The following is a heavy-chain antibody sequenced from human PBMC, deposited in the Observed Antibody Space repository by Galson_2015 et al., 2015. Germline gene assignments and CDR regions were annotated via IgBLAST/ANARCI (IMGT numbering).Heavy chain of an antibody. J-gene: IGHJ5*02. CDR1: GYTFTSYY. CDR2: INPSSGST. Sequence: SVKVSCKASGYTFTSYYMHWVRQAPGQGLEWMGIINPSSGSTSYAQKFQGRVTMTRDTSTITVYMEQSSLRYEDTAVYYCARESSQSRPTTRVPNWCDPWGQGTLVTVSS. CDR3: ARESSQSRPTTRVPNWCDP. D-gene: IGHD6-6*01. V-gene: IGHV1-46*01.